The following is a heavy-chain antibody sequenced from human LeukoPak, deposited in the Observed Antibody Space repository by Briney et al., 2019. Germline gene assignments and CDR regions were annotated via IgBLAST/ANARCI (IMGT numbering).Heavy chain of an antibody. CDR1: GYTFTGYY. V-gene: IGHV1-2*06. J-gene: IGHJ4*02. CDR2: INPNSGGT. Sequence: ASVKVSCKASGYTFTGYYMHWVRQAPGQGLEWMGRINPNSGGTNYAQKFQGRVTMTRDTSISTAYMELSRLRSDDTAVYYCARWYYGSGSYYNINRFDYWGQGTLVTASS. CDR3: ARWYYGSGSYYNINRFDY. D-gene: IGHD3-10*01.